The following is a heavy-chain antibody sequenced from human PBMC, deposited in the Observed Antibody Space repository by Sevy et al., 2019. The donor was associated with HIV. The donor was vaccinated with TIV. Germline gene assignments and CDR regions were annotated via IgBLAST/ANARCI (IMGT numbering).Heavy chain of an antibody. CDR2: IVVGSGVT. D-gene: IGHD3-16*01. Sequence: ASVKVSCKTSGFTFSSSAVQWVRQARGQRLEWIGWIVVGSGVTDYAPKFQERVTITRDMSTATTYMELSSLRSEDTAVYYCAEEGMTRFGGPLRVFDIWGLGTTVTVSS. CDR1: GFTFSSSA. CDR3: AEEGMTRFGGPLRVFDI. V-gene: IGHV1-58*01. J-gene: IGHJ3*02.